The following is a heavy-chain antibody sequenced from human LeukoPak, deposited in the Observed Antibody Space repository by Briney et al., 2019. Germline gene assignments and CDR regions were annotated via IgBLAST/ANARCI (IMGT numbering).Heavy chain of an antibody. Sequence: SETLSLTCTVSGGSISSYYWSWIRQPPGKGLEWTGYIYYSGSTNYNPSLKSRVTISVDTSKNQFSLKLSSVTAADTAVYYCARGYGDYGGGYFDYWGQGTLVTVSS. J-gene: IGHJ4*02. CDR2: IYYSGST. CDR3: ARGYGDYGGGYFDY. D-gene: IGHD4-17*01. CDR1: GGSISSYY. V-gene: IGHV4-59*01.